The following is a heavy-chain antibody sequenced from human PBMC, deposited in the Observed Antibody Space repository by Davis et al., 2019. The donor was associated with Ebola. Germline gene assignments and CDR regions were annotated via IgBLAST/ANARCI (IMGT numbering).Heavy chain of an antibody. J-gene: IGHJ6*02. CDR3: ARDPSSAALYGMDV. Sequence: SVKVSCKVSGYTLTELSMHWVRQAPGQGLEWMGGIIPIFGTANYAQKFQGRVTITADESTSTAYMELSSLRSEDTAVYYCARDPSSAALYGMDVWGQGTTVTVSS. CDR1: GYTLTELS. D-gene: IGHD6-13*01. V-gene: IGHV1-69*13. CDR2: IIPIFGTA.